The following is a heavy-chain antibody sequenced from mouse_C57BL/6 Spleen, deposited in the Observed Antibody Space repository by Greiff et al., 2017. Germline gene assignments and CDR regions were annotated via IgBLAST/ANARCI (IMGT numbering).Heavy chain of an antibody. D-gene: IGHD4-1*01. CDR3: ARETGTNWFAY. CDR2: INPNNGGT. Sequence: EVQLQQSGPELVKPGASVTMSCKASGYTFTDYNMHWVKQSHGKSLEWIGYINPNNGGTSYNQKFKGKATLTVNKSSSTAYMELRSLTSEDSAVYYCARETGTNWFAYWGQGTLVTVSA. CDR1: GYTFTDYN. V-gene: IGHV1-22*01. J-gene: IGHJ3*01.